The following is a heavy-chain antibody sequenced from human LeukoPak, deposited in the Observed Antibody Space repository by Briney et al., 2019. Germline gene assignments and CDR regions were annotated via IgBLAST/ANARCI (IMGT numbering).Heavy chain of an antibody. CDR3: ARAVYSSSWYTWGGRDAFDI. CDR2: IYYSGST. J-gene: IGHJ3*02. Sequence: SETLSLTCTVSGGSISGSSYYWGWIRQPPGKGLEWIGSIYYSGSTYYNPSLKSRVTISVDTSKNQFSLKLSSVTAADTAVYYCARAVYSSSWYTWGGRDAFDIWGQGTMVTVSS. D-gene: IGHD6-13*01. V-gene: IGHV4-39*07. CDR1: GGSISGSSYY.